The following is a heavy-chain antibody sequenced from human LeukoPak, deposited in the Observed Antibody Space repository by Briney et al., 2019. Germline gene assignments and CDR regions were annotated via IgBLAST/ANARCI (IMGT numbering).Heavy chain of an antibody. J-gene: IGHJ4*02. CDR1: GFTVRSIY. D-gene: IGHD5-18*01. CDR2: FYSGGSS. CDR3: ARDRGYGYGFFDY. Sequence: GGSLRLSCAASGFTVRSIYMTWVRQAPGKGLEWVSGFYSGGSSYYADSVKGRFIISRDSSTDTLYLQMNSLRVEDTAVYFCARDRGYGYGFFDYWGQGTLVTVSS. V-gene: IGHV3-53*01.